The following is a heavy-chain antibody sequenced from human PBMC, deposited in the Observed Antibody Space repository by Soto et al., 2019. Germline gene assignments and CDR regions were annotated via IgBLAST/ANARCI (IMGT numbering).Heavy chain of an antibody. CDR3: ARDAPPDDY. J-gene: IGHJ4*02. CDR2: ISSSSGTI. Sequence: EVQLVESGGGLVQPGGSLRLSCAASGFNFSSYSMNWVRQAPGKGLEWVSYISSSSGTIYYADSVKGRFTISRDIDRNSLYLQMNGLRAEDTAVYYCARDAPPDDYWGKGTLVTVSS. V-gene: IGHV3-48*01. CDR1: GFNFSSYS.